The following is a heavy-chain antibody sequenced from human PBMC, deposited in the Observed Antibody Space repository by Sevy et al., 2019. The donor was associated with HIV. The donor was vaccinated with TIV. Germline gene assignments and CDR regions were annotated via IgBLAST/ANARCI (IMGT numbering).Heavy chain of an antibody. CDR2: FDPEDGET. CDR3: ATSRHYYERSGSNFDF. D-gene: IGHD3-22*01. V-gene: IGHV1-24*01. Sequence: ASVKVSCKVSGYTLTELSMHWVRQAPGKGLEWMGSFDPEDGETIYAKKFQGRVTMTDDTSTDTAYMELSSLRSEDTAVYYCATSRHYYERSGSNFDFWGQGTLVTVSS. J-gene: IGHJ4*02. CDR1: GYTLTELS.